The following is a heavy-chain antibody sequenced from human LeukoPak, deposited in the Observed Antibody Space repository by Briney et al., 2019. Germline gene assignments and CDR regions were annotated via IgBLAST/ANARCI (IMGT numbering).Heavy chain of an antibody. Sequence: PRGSLRLSCATSGFDSATYGMHWVRQAPGKGLEWVAYIRHHGRDRYHADSVKGRFTISRDNSMNTLYLQLNSLRAEDTAVYYCAKDNTAWGFDYWGQGTLVTVSS. CDR3: AKDNTAWGFDY. D-gene: IGHD7-27*01. CDR2: IRHHGRDR. J-gene: IGHJ4*02. V-gene: IGHV3-30*02. CDR1: GFDSATYG.